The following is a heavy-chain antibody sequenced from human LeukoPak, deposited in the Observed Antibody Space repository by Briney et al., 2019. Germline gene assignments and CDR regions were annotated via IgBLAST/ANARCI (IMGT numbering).Heavy chain of an antibody. Sequence: GTSLRLSCAASEFTFSSYAMHWVRQAPGKGLEWVAFISYHGSNKYYADSVKGRFTIPRDNSKNTLFLQMNSLRAEDTAVYYCAKNTHAYAEIFDYWGQGTLVTVSS. J-gene: IGHJ4*02. CDR1: EFTFSSYA. D-gene: IGHD2-2*01. V-gene: IGHV3-30*18. CDR2: ISYHGSNK. CDR3: AKNTHAYAEIFDY.